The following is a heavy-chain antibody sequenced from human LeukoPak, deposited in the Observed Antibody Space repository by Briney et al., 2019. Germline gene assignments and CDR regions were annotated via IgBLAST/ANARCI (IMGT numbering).Heavy chain of an antibody. V-gene: IGHV4-59*01. D-gene: IGHD4-11*01. CDR3: ARGRVSSSTWYSTYYYFFYMDF. CDR2: VYHTGST. CDR1: DDSITMYY. Sequence: SETLSLTCTVSDDSITMYYWTWLRQPPGKGLEWIGYVYHTGSTKFNPSLNGRVSISRDTSNNFSSLRLRSVTAADTAVYFCARGRVSSSTWYSTYYYFFYMDFWGKGTTVTVSS. J-gene: IGHJ6*03.